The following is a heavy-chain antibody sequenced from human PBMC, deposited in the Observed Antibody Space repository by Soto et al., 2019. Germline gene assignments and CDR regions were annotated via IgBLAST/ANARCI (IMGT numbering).Heavy chain of an antibody. J-gene: IGHJ3*01. CDR1: GFTFSSYP. V-gene: IGHV3-30-3*01. CDR3: ASPYSDYMNAAFDV. CDR2: VSYDGSNQ. D-gene: IGHD4-17*01. Sequence: PGGSLRLSCAASGFTFSSYPMHWVRQAPGKGLEWVAVVSYDGSNQYYADSVEGRFIISRDNSKRTLYLQMDSLRVEDTAVYYCASPYSDYMNAAFDVWGQGTVVTVSS.